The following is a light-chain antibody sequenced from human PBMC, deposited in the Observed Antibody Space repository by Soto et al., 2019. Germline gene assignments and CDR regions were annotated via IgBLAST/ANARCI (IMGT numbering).Light chain of an antibody. CDR3: QSDDSSLSRRWV. Sequence: QSVLTQPPSVSGAPGQRVTISCTGSSSNIGAGYPVHWYQQLPGTAPKLLVAGNRPSGVPDRFSVSKSGASAYLAITGRQAEDEADYCCQSDDSSLSRRWVFGGGTKVTVL. V-gene: IGLV1-40*01. CDR2: G. J-gene: IGLJ3*02. CDR1: SSNIGAGYP.